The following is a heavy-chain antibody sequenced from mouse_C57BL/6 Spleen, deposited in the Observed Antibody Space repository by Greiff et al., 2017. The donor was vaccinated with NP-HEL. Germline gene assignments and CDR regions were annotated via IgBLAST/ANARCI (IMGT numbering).Heavy chain of an antibody. CDR1: GFTFSSYA. CDR2: ISDGGSYT. D-gene: IGHD3-2*02. CDR3: ARDRQTAQALFAY. V-gene: IGHV5-4*01. Sequence: EVMLVESGGGLVKPGGSLKLSCAASGFTFSSYAMSWVRQTPEKRLEWVATISDGGSYTYYPDNVKGRFTISRDNAKNNLYLQMSHLKSEDTAMYYCARDRQTAQALFAYWGQGTLVTVSA. J-gene: IGHJ3*01.